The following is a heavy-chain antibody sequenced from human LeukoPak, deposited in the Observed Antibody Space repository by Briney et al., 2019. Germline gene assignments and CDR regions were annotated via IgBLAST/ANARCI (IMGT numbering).Heavy chain of an antibody. V-gene: IGHV1-24*01. Sequence: ASVKVSCKASGYTFTVYHMHWVRQAPGKGLEWMGGFDPEDVETIYAQKFQGRVTMTEDTYTDTAYMELSSLRSEDTAVYYCATYSGYAAYWGQGTLVSVSS. CDR3: ATYSGYAAY. CDR1: GYTFTVYH. J-gene: IGHJ4*02. CDR2: FDPEDVET. D-gene: IGHD5-12*01.